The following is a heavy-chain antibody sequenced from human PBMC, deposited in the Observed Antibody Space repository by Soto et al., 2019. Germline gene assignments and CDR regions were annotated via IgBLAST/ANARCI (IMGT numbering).Heavy chain of an antibody. V-gene: IGHV3-23*01. CDR2: ISGSVGST. J-gene: IGHJ5*02. CDR3: AKDLEAAGPGEWFYP. Sequence: GGSLRLSCAASGFTFSSYAMSWVRQAPGKGLEWVSAISGSVGSTYYADSVKGRFTISRDNSKNTLYLQMNSLRAEDTAVYYCAKDLEAAGPGEWFYPWGQGTLVTLSS. D-gene: IGHD6-13*01. CDR1: GFTFSSYA.